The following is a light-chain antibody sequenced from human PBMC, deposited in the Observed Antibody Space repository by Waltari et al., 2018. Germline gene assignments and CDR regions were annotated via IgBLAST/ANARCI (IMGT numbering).Light chain of an antibody. CDR1: SSNIGAGYV. Sequence: QSVLTQPPSVSGAPGQRVTISCTGSSSNIGAGYVHWYQQLPRTSPKLLIYDDSKRPSGVPDRFSASKAGSSASLAITGLQAEDEADYYCQSYDSSLRSKMFGGGTKLTVL. CDR3: QSYDSSLRSKM. V-gene: IGLV1-40*01. CDR2: DDS. J-gene: IGLJ3*02.